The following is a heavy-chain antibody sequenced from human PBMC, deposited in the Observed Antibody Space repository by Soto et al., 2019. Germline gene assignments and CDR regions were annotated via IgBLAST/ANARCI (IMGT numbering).Heavy chain of an antibody. CDR2: ISYDGSNK. V-gene: IGHV3-30-3*01. D-gene: IGHD2-21*02. CDR3: ARDSVRGAVTASGGGGPVDY. J-gene: IGHJ4*02. CDR1: GFTFSSYA. Sequence: PGGSLRLSCAASGFTFSSYAMHWVRQAPGKGLEWVAVISYDGSNKYYADSVKGRFTISRDNSKNTLYLQMNSLRAEDTAVYYCARDSVRGAVTASGGGGPVDYWGQGTLVTVSS.